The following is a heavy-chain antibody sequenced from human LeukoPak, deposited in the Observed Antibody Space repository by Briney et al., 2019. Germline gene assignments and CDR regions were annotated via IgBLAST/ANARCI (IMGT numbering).Heavy chain of an antibody. Sequence: GGSLRLSCAVSGFSVSGHYMTWVRQAPGKGLVWVSRINSDGSSTSYADSVKGRFTISRDNAKNTLYLQMNSLRAEDTAVCYCARGGSSSDFDYWGQGTLVTVSS. D-gene: IGHD3-22*01. J-gene: IGHJ4*02. CDR1: GFSVSGHY. V-gene: IGHV3-74*01. CDR3: ARGGSSSDFDY. CDR2: INSDGSST.